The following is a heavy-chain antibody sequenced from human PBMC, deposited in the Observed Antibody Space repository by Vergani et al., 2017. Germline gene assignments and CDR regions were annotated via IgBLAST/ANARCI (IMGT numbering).Heavy chain of an antibody. CDR3: ARTAAAGWYFDL. V-gene: IGHV4-39*01. CDR1: GGSLSSSSYY. J-gene: IGHJ2*01. D-gene: IGHD6-13*01. Sequence: QLQLQESGPGLVKPSETLSLTCTVSGGSLSSSSYYWGWIRQPPGKGLGWIGSIYYRGCTYYNPSFKSRGTISVDTSKNQFSLKLSSVTAADTAVYYCARTAAAGWYFDLWGRGTLVTVS. CDR2: IYYRGCT.